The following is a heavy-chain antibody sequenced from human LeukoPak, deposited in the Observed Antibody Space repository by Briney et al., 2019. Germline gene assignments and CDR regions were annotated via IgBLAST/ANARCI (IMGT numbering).Heavy chain of an antibody. CDR1: GFTFSSYG. V-gene: IGHV3-33*01. Sequence: GRSLRLSCAASGFTFSSYGMHWVRQAPGKGLEWVAVIWYDGSNKYYADSVKGRFTISRDNSKNTLYLQMNSLRAEDTAVYYCTRDGRMAFDIWGQGTMVTVSS. CDR2: IWYDGSNK. J-gene: IGHJ3*02. CDR3: TRDGRMAFDI.